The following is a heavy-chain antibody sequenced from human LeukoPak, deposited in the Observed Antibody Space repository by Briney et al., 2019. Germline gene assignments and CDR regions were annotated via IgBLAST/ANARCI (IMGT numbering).Heavy chain of an antibody. CDR2: IWYDGSNK. J-gene: IGHJ4*02. CDR3: ARFGSGWYFDY. CDR1: GFTFSSYG. Sequence: TGGSLRLSSAASGFTFSSYGMHWVRQAPGKGLEWVAVIWYDGSNKYYADSVKGRFTISRDNSKNTLYLQMNSLRAEDTAVYYCARFGSGWYFDYWGQGTLVTVSS. D-gene: IGHD6-19*01. V-gene: IGHV3-33*01.